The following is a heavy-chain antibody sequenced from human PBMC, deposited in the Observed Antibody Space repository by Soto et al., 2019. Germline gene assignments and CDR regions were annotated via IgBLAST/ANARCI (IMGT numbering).Heavy chain of an antibody. CDR1: GGSMSSDY. D-gene: IGHD3-10*01. V-gene: IGHV4-59*01. J-gene: IGHJ4*02. CDR3: AVGFNYYGRGPLKIDF. Sequence: SETLSLTCSVSGGSMSSDYWSWLRQPPGERLEWIGYISNSGTTNYNPSLKSRATISLDTSKNQVSLKLRSVTAADTAVYYCAVGFNYYGRGPLKIDFWGQGTLVTVFS. CDR2: ISNSGTT.